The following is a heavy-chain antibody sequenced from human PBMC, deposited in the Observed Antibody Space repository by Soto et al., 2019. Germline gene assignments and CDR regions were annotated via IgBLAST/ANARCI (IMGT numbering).Heavy chain of an antibody. CDR3: AKPPEPMIVVVPDAFDI. Sequence: GGSLRLSCAASGFTFSSYAMSWVRQAPGKGLEWVSAISGSGGSTYYADSVKGRFTISRDNSKNTLYLQMNSLRAEDTAVYYCAKPPEPMIVVVPDAFDIWGQGTMVTVSS. CDR2: ISGSGGST. J-gene: IGHJ3*02. D-gene: IGHD3-22*01. CDR1: GFTFSSYA. V-gene: IGHV3-23*01.